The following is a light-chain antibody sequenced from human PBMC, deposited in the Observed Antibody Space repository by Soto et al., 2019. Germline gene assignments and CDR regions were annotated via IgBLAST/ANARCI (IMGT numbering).Light chain of an antibody. J-gene: IGKJ4*01. CDR3: QQRRNWPYLT. CDR2: HAS. CDR1: ESVSTY. Sequence: DIVLTQSPATLSLSPGERATLSCRARESVSTYLAWYQHKPGQAPRLLINHASNRATGIPDRFSGSGSGTDFTLIISSLEPEDFAVYYCQQRRNWPYLTFGGGTKVEIK. V-gene: IGKV3-11*01.